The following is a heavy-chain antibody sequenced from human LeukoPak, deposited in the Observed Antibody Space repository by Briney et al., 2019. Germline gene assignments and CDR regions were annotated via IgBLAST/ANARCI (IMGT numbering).Heavy chain of an antibody. J-gene: IGHJ4*02. CDR2: INSDGSST. D-gene: IGHD6-13*01. V-gene: IGHV3-74*01. Sequence: GGSLRLSRAASGFTFSSYWMHWVRQAPGKGLVWVSRINSDGSSTSYADSVKGRFAISRDNAKNTLYLQMNSLRAEDTAVYYCASGRPRIAAAGMTVDYWGQGTLVTVSS. CDR1: GFTFSSYW. CDR3: ASGRPRIAAAGMTVDY.